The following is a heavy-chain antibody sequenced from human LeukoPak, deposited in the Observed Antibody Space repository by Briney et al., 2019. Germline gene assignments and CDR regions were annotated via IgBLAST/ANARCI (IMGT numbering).Heavy chain of an antibody. CDR2: ISSSGST. CDR3: ARGGYYGSGNDFRFDP. V-gene: IGHV4-61*02. Sequence: TLSLTCTVSGDSISSGDYYWSWIRQPAGKGLEWIGRISSSGSTNYNPSLKSRVTISVDTSKNQFSLKLSSVTAADTAVYYCARGGYYGSGNDFRFDPWGQGTLVTVSS. D-gene: IGHD3-10*01. CDR1: GDSISSGDYY. J-gene: IGHJ5*02.